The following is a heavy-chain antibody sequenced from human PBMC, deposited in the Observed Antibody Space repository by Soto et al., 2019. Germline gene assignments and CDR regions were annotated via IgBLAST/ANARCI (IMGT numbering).Heavy chain of an antibody. V-gene: IGHV6-1*01. D-gene: IGHD6-19*01. CDR2: TYYRSKWYN. Sequence: SQTLSLTCVISGDSVSSNSAAWNWIRQSPSRGLEWLGRTYYRSKWYNDYAVSVKSRITINPDTSKNQFSLQLNSVTPEDTAVYYCARADIAEALVPYFDYWRQGTLVTVSS. J-gene: IGHJ4*02. CDR1: GDSVSSNSAA. CDR3: ARADIAEALVPYFDY.